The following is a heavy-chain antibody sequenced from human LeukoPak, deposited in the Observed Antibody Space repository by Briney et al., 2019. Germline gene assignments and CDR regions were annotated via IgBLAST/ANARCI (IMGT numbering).Heavy chain of an antibody. CDR2: INHSGST. CDR3: ATVAGGGYDAPYYFDY. V-gene: IGHV4-34*01. CDR1: GVSCSGYY. Sequence: SETLSLTCAVYGVSCSGYYWSWIRQPPGKGLEWIGEINHSGSTNYNPSLKGRVTISVDTSKNQFSLKLSSVTAADTAVYYCATVAGGGYDAPYYFDYWGQGTLVTVSS. D-gene: IGHD5-12*01. J-gene: IGHJ4*02.